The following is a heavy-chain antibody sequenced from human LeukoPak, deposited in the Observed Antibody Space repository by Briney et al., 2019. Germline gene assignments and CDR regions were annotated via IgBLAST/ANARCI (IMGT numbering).Heavy chain of an antibody. D-gene: IGHD1-26*01. CDR1: GGSISSYY. CDR3: AREGLVRAFVY. J-gene: IGHJ4*02. Sequence: SETLSLTCTDSGGSISSYYWSWIRQPPGKGLEWIGYIYYSGSTNYNPSLKSRVTISVDTSKNQFSLKLSSVTAADTAVYYCAREGLVRAFVYWGQGTLVTVSS. V-gene: IGHV4-59*01. CDR2: IYYSGST.